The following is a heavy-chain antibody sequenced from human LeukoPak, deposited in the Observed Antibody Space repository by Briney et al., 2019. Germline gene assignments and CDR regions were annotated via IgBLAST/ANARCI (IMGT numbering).Heavy chain of an antibody. V-gene: IGHV1-69*13. CDR3: ARDRTAYDYIWGSYRHFDY. Sequence: ASVKVSCKASGGTFSSYAISWVRQAPGQGLEWMGGIIPIFGTANYAQKFQGRVTITADESTSTAYMELSSLRSEDMAVYYCARDRTAYDYIWGSYRHFDYWGQGTLVTVSP. J-gene: IGHJ4*02. D-gene: IGHD3-16*02. CDR1: GGTFSSYA. CDR2: IIPIFGTA.